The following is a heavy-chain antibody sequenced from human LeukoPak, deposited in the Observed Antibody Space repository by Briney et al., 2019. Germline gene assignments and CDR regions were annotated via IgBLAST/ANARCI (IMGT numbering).Heavy chain of an antibody. D-gene: IGHD5-24*01. Sequence: EGSLRLSCAASGFTFSSYAMSWIRQAPGKGLEWISYISSGGSTIYYTDSVKGRFTISRDDAKNSLYLHMNNLRAEDTAVYYCAREGWLQPQYYFDYWGQGTLVTVSS. V-gene: IGHV3-11*01. CDR3: AREGWLQPQYYFDY. J-gene: IGHJ4*02. CDR1: GFTFSSYA. CDR2: ISSGGSTI.